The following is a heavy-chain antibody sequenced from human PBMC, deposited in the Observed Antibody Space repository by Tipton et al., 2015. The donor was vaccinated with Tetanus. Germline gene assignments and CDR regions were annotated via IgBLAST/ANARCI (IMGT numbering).Heavy chain of an antibody. V-gene: IGHV4-61*08. D-gene: IGHD2-2*01. CDR3: ARGWSECSSWSCSPFDS. CDR1: GDSLRTGDRN. Sequence: TLSLTCTVSGDSLRTGDRNWSWIRQPPGKGLEWLGFVSSSGNSNYSPSLTGRVSMSLDTSKQQFPLSLTSATAADTAVYYCARGWSECSSWSCSPFDSWGQGTLVTVSS. CDR2: VSSSGNS. J-gene: IGHJ4*02.